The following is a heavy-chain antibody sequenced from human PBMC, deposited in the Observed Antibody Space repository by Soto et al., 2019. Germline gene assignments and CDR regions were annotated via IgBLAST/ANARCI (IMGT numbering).Heavy chain of an antibody. V-gene: IGHV4-59*08. Sequence: QVQLQESGPGLVKPSETLSLTCTVSGGSISSYYWSWIRQPPGKGLEWIGYIYYSGSTNYNPSLKSRVTISVDTSKTPCSLKLSSVTAADTAVYFCARRYGGTFDYWGQGTLVTVSS. D-gene: IGHD2-15*01. J-gene: IGHJ4*02. CDR3: ARRYGGTFDY. CDR1: GGSISSYY. CDR2: IYYSGST.